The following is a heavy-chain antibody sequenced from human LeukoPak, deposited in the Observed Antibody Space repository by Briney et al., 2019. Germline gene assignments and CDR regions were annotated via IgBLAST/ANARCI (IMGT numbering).Heavy chain of an antibody. D-gene: IGHD6-13*01. Sequence: PSQTLSLTCAVSGGSISSGGYSWSWIRQPPGKGLEWIGEINHSGSTNYNPSLKSRVTISVDTSKNQFSLKLSSVTAADTAVYYCARHGGTQQLETQYYYYMDVWAKGPRSPSP. J-gene: IGHJ6*03. CDR2: INHSGST. CDR1: GGSISSGGYS. V-gene: IGHV4-30-2*01. CDR3: ARHGGTQQLETQYYYYMDV.